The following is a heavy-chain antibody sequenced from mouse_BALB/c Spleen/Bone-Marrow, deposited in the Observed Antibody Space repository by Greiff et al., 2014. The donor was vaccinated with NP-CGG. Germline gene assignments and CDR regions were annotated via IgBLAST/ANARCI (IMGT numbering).Heavy chain of an antibody. CDR3: ARHGSSYVRFAY. J-gene: IGHJ3*01. CDR2: INPYNDYT. Sequence: EVQLVESGAELVRPGASVKISCKAFGYTSTDYHINWVKQRPGQGLDWIGYINPYNDYTNYNQKFKGKATLIVDKSSSTAYMELSSLTSEDSAVFYCARHGSSYVRFAYWGQGTLVTVSA. V-gene: IGHV1S45*01. CDR1: GYTSTDYH. D-gene: IGHD1-1*01.